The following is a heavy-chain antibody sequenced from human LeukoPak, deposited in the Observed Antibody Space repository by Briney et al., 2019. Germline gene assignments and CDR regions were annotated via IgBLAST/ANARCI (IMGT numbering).Heavy chain of an antibody. J-gene: IGHJ3*02. CDR3: ARESDILTGLYAFDI. Sequence: GGSLRLSCAASGFSFSDYYMSWIRQAPGKGLEWVSYISRGGNIIYYADSVKGRFTLSRDNAKNSLYLQMNSLRAEDTAVYYCARESDILTGLYAFDIWGLGTLVTVSS. CDR2: ISRGGNII. V-gene: IGHV3-11*04. CDR1: GFSFSDYY. D-gene: IGHD3-9*01.